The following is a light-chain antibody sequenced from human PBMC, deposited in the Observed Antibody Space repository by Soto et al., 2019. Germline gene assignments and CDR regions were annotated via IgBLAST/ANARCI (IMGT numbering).Light chain of an antibody. CDR2: GAS. J-gene: IGKJ4*01. CDR1: QGVSDN. Sequence: EIVMTQSPATLSVSPGERATLSGRASQGVSDNLAWYQQRPGQAPRLLIYGASTRATGIPARFSGSGSGTEFTLTISSLQSEDFAVYYCQQYNNRPPLTFGGGTKVEIK. CDR3: QQYNNRPPLT. V-gene: IGKV3-15*01.